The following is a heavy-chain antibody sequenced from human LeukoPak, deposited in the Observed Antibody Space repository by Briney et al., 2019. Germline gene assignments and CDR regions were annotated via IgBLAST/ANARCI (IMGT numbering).Heavy chain of an antibody. D-gene: IGHD1-26*01. J-gene: IGHJ4*02. Sequence: PGGSLRLSCAASGFTVSSNYMSWVRQAPGKGLEWVSVIYSGGSTYYADSVKGRFTISRDNSKNTLYLQMNSLRAEVTAVYYCARDYSGNSGDYWGQGTLVTVSS. V-gene: IGHV3-66*02. CDR3: ARDYSGNSGDY. CDR1: GFTVSSNY. CDR2: IYSGGST.